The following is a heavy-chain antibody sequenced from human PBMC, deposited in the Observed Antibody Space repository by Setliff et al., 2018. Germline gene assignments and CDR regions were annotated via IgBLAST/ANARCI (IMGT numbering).Heavy chain of an antibody. CDR3: AASRAYTGAVEEWILPKTFDF. CDR1: GGSISSGSYY. Sequence: SETLSLTCTVSGGSISSGSYYWSWIRQPAGKGLEWIGRIYTSGSTNYNPSLKSRVTISVDTSKNQFSLKLSSVTAADTAVYYCAASRAYTGAVEEWILPKTFDFWGQGSPGTVSS. V-gene: IGHV4-61*02. J-gene: IGHJ4*02. D-gene: IGHD2-2*03. CDR2: IYTSGST.